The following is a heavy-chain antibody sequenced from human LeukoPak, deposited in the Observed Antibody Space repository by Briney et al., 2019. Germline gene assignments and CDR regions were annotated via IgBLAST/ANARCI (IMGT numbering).Heavy chain of an antibody. J-gene: IGHJ4*02. CDR3: ARERAAHFDY. V-gene: IGHV3-21*01. D-gene: IGHD6-13*01. CDR1: GFTFSSYT. CDR2: ISSSSSYI. Sequence: GGSLRLSCAASGFTFSSYTMNWVRQAPGKGPEWVSSISSSSSYIYYADSVKGRFTISRDNAKNSLYLQMNSLRAEDTAVYYCARERAAHFDYWGQGTLVTVSS.